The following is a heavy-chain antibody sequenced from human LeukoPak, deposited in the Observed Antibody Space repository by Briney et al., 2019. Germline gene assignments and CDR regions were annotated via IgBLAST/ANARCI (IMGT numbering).Heavy chain of an antibody. CDR2: ISCSRGYM. J-gene: IGHJ4*02. CDR3: ARDRSYFGSGSYYFELVYFDY. V-gene: IGHV3-21*01. D-gene: IGHD3-10*01. CDR1: GFTFSNYT. Sequence: GGSLRLSCAASGFTFSNYTMNWVRQAPGKGLEWVSSISCSRGYMYYTDSVKGRFTISRDNARNSLFLQMNSLRAEDTAVYYCARDRSYFGSGSYYFELVYFDYWGQGTLVTVSS.